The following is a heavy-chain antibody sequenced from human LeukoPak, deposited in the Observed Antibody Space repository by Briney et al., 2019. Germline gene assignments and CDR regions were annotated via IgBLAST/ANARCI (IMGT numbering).Heavy chain of an antibody. J-gene: IGHJ5*02. V-gene: IGHV4-59*08. Sequence: SETLSLTCTVSGGSISNYYWSWIRQPPGKGLEWIGYIYHSGATNYNPSLRSRVTISVDTSKNQFSLKLSSVTAADTAVYYCARAEFSWGQGTLVTVSS. CDR2: IYHSGAT. CDR1: GGSISNYY. D-gene: IGHD1-14*01. CDR3: ARAEFS.